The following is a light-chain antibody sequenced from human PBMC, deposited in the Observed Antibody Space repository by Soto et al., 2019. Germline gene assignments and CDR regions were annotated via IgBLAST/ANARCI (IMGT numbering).Light chain of an antibody. Sequence: QTVVTQEPSFSVSPGGTVTLTCGLSSGSVSTIYYTSWYQQTPGQAPRTLIYSTSTRSSGVPDRFSGSILGNKAALTITGGQADDESDYYCVLYMGSGISVFGTGTKLTVL. CDR3: VLYMGSGISV. J-gene: IGLJ1*01. CDR2: STS. V-gene: IGLV8-61*01. CDR1: SGSVSTIYY.